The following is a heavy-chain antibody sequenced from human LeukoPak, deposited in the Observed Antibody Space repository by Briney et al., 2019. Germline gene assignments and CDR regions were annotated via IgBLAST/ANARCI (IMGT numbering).Heavy chain of an antibody. CDR3: ARGIGSGDFYFDY. CDR2: IYYSGST. D-gene: IGHD6-25*01. CDR1: GGSLSSYY. V-gene: IGHV4-59*08. Sequence: SETLSLTCTVSGGSLSSYYWSWIRQPPGKGLEWIGYIYYSGSTNYNPSLKSRVTISVDTSKNQFSLKLSSVTAADTAVYYCARGIGSGDFYFDYWGQGTLVTVSS. J-gene: IGHJ4*02.